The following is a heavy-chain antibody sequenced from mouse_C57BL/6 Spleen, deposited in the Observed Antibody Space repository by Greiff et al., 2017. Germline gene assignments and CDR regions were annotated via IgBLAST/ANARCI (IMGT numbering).Heavy chain of an antibody. CDR1: GFTFSDYG. CDR2: ISSGSSTI. Sequence: EVQRVESGGGLVKPGGSLKLSCAASGFTFSDYGMPWVRQAPEKGPEWVAYISSGSSTIYYADTVKGRFTISRDNAKNTLFLQMTSLRSEDTAMYYCARGDDYDGFDYWGQGTTLTVSS. D-gene: IGHD2-4*01. V-gene: IGHV5-17*01. CDR3: ARGDDYDGFDY. J-gene: IGHJ2*01.